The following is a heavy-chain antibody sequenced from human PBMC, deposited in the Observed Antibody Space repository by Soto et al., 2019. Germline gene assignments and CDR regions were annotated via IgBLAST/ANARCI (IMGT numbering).Heavy chain of an antibody. Sequence: QVQLVQSGAEVKKPGSSVKVSRKASGGTFSSYAISWVRQAPGQGLEWMGGIIPIFGTANYAQKFQGRVTITADESTSTAYMELSSLRSEDTAVYYCARGFEQQLTGVYDAEYFQHWGQGTLVTVSS. CDR3: ARGFEQQLTGVYDAEYFQH. CDR2: IIPIFGTA. D-gene: IGHD6-13*01. CDR1: GGTFSSYA. V-gene: IGHV1-69*01. J-gene: IGHJ1*01.